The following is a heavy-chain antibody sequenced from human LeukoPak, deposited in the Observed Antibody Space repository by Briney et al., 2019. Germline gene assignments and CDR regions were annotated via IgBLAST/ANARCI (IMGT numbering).Heavy chain of an antibody. J-gene: IGHJ4*02. D-gene: IGHD4-11*01. Sequence: ASVKVSCKASGYTFTGYYIHWVRQAPGQGLEWMGRINPNSGGTNYAQKFQGRVTMTRDTSISTAYMELSRLRSDDTAVYYRARDPDYSNYYFDYWGQGTLVTVSS. CDR3: ARDPDYSNYYFDY. V-gene: IGHV1-2*06. CDR2: INPNSGGT. CDR1: GYTFTGYY.